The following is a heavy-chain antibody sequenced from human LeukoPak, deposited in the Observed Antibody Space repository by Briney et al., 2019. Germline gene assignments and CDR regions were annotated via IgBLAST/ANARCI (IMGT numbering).Heavy chain of an antibody. J-gene: IGHJ4*02. CDR3: ARGNTAMVAYYFDY. CDR1: GGSISSYY. CDR2: IYYSGST. Sequence: SETLSLTCTVSGGSISSYYWSWIRQPPGKGLEWIGYIYYSGSTNYNPSLRSRVTISVDTSKNQFSLKLSSVTAADTAVYYCARGNTAMVAYYFDYWGQGTLVTVSS. V-gene: IGHV4-59*01. D-gene: IGHD5-18*01.